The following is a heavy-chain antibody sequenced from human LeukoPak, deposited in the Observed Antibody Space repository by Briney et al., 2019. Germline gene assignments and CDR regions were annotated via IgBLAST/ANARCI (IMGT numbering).Heavy chain of an antibody. J-gene: IGHJ4*02. Sequence: GGSLRLSCTTSGFIFGDYNMNWVRQAPGKGLEWVGYIRAKIHDGTTDFAASVKGRFTISRDDSNSIAYLQMTSLKSEDTAVYYCSRGQKDPYGPEFDYWGQGTLVTVSS. CDR2: IRAKIHDGTT. CDR1: GFIFGDYN. V-gene: IGHV3-49*04. CDR3: SRGQKDPYGPEFDY. D-gene: IGHD3-10*01.